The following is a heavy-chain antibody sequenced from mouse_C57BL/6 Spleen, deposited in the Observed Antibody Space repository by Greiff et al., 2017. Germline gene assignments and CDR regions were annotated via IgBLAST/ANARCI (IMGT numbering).Heavy chain of an antibody. D-gene: IGHD2-1*01. V-gene: IGHV1-52*01. CDR3: ARGGNFLYYYAMDY. Sequence: QVHVKQSGAELVRPGSSVKLSCKASGYTFTSYWMHWVKQRPIQGLEWIGNIDPSDSETHYNQKFKDKATLTVDKSSSTAYMQLSSLTSEDSAVYYCARGGNFLYYYAMDYWGQGTSVTVSS. CDR1: GYTFTSYW. CDR2: IDPSDSET. J-gene: IGHJ4*01.